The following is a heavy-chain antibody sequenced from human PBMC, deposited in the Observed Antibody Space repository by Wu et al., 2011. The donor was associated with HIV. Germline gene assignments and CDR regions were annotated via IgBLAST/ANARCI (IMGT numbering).Heavy chain of an antibody. CDR1: GGTFSSHG. CDR2: IIGIFGKA. Sequence: QVQLVQSGPEVKKSGSSVKVSCKASGGTFSSHGISWVRQAPGQGLEWMGGIIGIFGKANYAQKFQGRVTITADKSTSTAYMELRSLRSEDTAVYYCARDFGGDEEYWGQGTLVTVSS. J-gene: IGHJ4*02. V-gene: IGHV1-69*14. CDR3: ARDFGGDEEY. D-gene: IGHD2-21*01.